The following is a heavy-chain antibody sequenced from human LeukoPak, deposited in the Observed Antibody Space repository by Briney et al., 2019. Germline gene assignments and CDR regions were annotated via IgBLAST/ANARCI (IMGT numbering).Heavy chain of an antibody. J-gene: IGHJ4*02. V-gene: IGHV1-3*01. CDR3: ARDLWGGYSGYDYNYFDY. D-gene: IGHD5-12*01. CDR2: INAGNGNT. CDR1: GYTFTSYA. Sequence: GASVKVSCKASGYTFTSYAMHWVRQAPGQRLEWMGWINAGNGNTKCSQKFQGRVTITRDTSASTAYMELSSLRSEDTAVYYCARDLWGGYSGYDYNYFDYWGQGTLVTVSS.